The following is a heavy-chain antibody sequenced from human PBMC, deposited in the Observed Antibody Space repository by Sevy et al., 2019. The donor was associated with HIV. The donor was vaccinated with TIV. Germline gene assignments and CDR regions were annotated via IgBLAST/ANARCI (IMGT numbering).Heavy chain of an antibody. V-gene: IGHV1-69*13. J-gene: IGHJ4*02. CDR1: GGSISTYA. CDR2: IIPILHTT. D-gene: IGHD1-26*01. Sequence: ASVKVSCKASGGSISTYAFTWVLQAPGQGLEWVGGIIPILHTTNYAQKFQGRVTITADESTSTAYMKLNSLRSEDTAVYYCATDLMEATNGFDSWGQGTLVTVSS. CDR3: ATDLMEATNGFDS.